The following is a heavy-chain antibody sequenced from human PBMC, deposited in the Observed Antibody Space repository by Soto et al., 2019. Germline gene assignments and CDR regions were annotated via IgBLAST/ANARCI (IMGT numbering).Heavy chain of an antibody. CDR2: INHLETT. V-gene: IGHV4-30-2*01. CDR3: ARGGGSDSFDY. D-gene: IGHD1-26*01. J-gene: IGHJ4*02. CDR1: GASITFGGYS. Sequence: SETLSLTCTASGASITFGGYSWSWIRQTPGKGLEWIGYINHLETTFYNPSFESRLTLSIDRAKNQFSLKLHSMSAADRAVYFCARGGGSDSFDYWGQGILVTVSS.